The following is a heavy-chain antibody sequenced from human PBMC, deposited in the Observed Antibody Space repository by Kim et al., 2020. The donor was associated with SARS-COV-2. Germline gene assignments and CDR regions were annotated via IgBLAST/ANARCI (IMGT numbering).Heavy chain of an antibody. J-gene: IGHJ3*02. CDR3: AKESDAFDI. CDR2: TSYDERSK. Sequence: GGSLRLSCAASGFNFSSHVMHWVRQAPGKGLEWVALTSYDERSKFYAGSVKGRFTISRDNSKNVLFLQMYSVRGEDTAVYYCAKESDAFDIWGQGTMVTV. CDR1: GFNFSSHV. V-gene: IGHV3-30*18.